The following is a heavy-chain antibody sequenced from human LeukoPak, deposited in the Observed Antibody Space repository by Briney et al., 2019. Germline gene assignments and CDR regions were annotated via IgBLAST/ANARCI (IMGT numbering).Heavy chain of an antibody. J-gene: IGHJ4*02. Sequence: PSETLSLTCAVYGGSFSSYYWGWIRQPPGKGLEWIGSIYYSGSTYYNPSLKSRVTISVDTSKNQFSLKLSSVTAADTAVYYCARDHYYDSSGYPMDFDYWGQGTLVTVSS. V-gene: IGHV4-39*07. CDR2: IYYSGST. CDR3: ARDHYYDSSGYPMDFDY. CDR1: GGSFSSYY. D-gene: IGHD3-22*01.